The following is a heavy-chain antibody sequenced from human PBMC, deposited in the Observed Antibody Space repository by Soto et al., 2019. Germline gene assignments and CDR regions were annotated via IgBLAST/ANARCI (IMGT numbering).Heavy chain of an antibody. Sequence: GGSLRLSCVVSGFIVSRSHMMWVRQAPGKGLEGVSVIYNHGQINYVDPVKGRFTIARDNSKNPIYIQMNSLKVEDTAVYYCVRVTGAERHWGQGALLTVSS. CDR2: IYNHGQI. V-gene: IGHV3-53*01. J-gene: IGHJ4*02. CDR3: VRVTGAERH. D-gene: IGHD7-27*01. CDR1: GFIVSRSH.